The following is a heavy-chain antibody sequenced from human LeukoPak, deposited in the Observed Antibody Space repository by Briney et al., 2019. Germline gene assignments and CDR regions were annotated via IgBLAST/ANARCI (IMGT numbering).Heavy chain of an antibody. D-gene: IGHD3-22*01. J-gene: IGHJ4*02. Sequence: GGSLRLSCAASGFTFSNYAMTWVRQAPGKGLEWVSAISGSGGSTYYADSVKGRFTISRDNSKNTLYLQMNSLRAEDTAVYYCAEGAYYYDSSGYYTFDYWGQGTLVTVSS. CDR1: GFTFSNYA. V-gene: IGHV3-23*01. CDR3: AEGAYYYDSSGYYTFDY. CDR2: ISGSGGST.